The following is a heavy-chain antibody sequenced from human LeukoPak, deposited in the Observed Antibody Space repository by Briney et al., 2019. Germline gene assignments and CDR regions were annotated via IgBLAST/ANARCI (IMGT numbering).Heavy chain of an antibody. CDR3: AKALHGSGLNLFDY. D-gene: IGHD3-10*01. J-gene: IGHJ4*02. V-gene: IGHV3-30*02. CDR2: IRYDGSNK. Sequence: GGSLRLSCAASGFTFSSYGMHCVRQAPGKGLEWVAFIRYDGSNKYYADYVKSRLTISRDNSKNTLYLQMNSLRAEDTAAYYCAKALHGSGLNLFDYWGQGTLVTVSS. CDR1: GFTFSSYG.